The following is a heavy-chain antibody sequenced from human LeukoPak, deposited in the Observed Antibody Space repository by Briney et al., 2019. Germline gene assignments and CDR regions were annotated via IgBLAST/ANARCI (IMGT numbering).Heavy chain of an antibody. V-gene: IGHV3-7*01. D-gene: IGHD3-10*01. CDR1: GFTFSNYW. CDR2: IKQDGSEK. J-gene: IGHJ4*02. Sequence: GGSLRLSCTASGFTFSNYWMSWVRQAPGKGLEWVASIKQDGSEKYYVDSVKGRFTISRDNAKNSLYLQMNSLRAEDTAVYYCARGAHYYGSGSQFDYWGQGTLVTVSS. CDR3: ARGAHYYGSGSQFDY.